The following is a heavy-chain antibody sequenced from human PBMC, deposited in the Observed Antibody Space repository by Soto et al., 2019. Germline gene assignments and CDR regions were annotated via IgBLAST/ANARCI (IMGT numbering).Heavy chain of an antibody. J-gene: IGHJ6*02. CDR3: AVVLRAHYYGMDV. D-gene: IGHD2-15*01. CDR1: GYALSEVS. CDR2: SDPEVGET. V-gene: IGHV1-24*01. Sequence: ASVKVSCKVSGYALSEVSIHWVRQAPGKGLEWMGGSDPEVGETIYAQRFQGRLAMNEDSSADTAYMELTSLTSEDTAVYYCAVVLRAHYYGMDVWGQGTTVTVSS.